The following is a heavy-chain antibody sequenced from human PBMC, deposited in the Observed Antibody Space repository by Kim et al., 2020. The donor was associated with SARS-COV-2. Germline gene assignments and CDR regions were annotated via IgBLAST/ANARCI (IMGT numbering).Heavy chain of an antibody. CDR1: GGSISSSNYY. V-gene: IGHV4-39*01. J-gene: IGHJ6*03. Sequence: SETLSLTCTVSGGSISSSNYYWGWIRQPPGKGLEWIGNIYYSGSAYYSPSLKSRVTISVDTSKNQLSLKLRSVTAADTAVYYCARHYHYYYMDVWGKGTTVTVS. CDR3: ARHYHYYYMDV. CDR2: IYYSGSA. D-gene: IGHD3-16*02.